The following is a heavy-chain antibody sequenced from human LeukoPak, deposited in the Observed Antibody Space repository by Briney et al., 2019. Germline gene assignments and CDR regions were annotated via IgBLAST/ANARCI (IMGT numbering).Heavy chain of an antibody. V-gene: IGHV4-39*01. Sequence: SETLSLTCTVSGGSLSSSSYYWGWIRQPPGKGLEWIGSIYYSGSTYYNPSLKSRVTISVDTSKNQFSQKLSSVTAADTAVYYCAAPGVVPAATQINHFDYWGQGTLVTVSS. CDR1: GGSLSSSSYY. CDR2: IYYSGST. J-gene: IGHJ4*02. CDR3: AAPGVVPAATQINHFDY. D-gene: IGHD2-2*01.